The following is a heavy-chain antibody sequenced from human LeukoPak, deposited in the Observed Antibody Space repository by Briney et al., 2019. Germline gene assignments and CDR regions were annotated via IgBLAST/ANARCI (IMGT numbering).Heavy chain of an antibody. Sequence: PGGSLRLSCAASTFTFSSYAMNWVRQAPGKGLDWVSYISSSGNNIYYADSVKVRFTISRDNAKNSLFLQMNSLRAEDTAVYYCARNGDSGGNVGFDYWGQGTLVTVSS. V-gene: IGHV3-48*03. CDR2: ISSSGNNI. CDR1: TFTFSSYA. D-gene: IGHD4-17*01. CDR3: ARNGDSGGNVGFDY. J-gene: IGHJ4*02.